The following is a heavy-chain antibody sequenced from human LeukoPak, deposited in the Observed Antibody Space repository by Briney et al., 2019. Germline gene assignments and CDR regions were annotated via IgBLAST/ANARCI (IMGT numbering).Heavy chain of an antibody. CDR2: ISGSYGST. CDR3: ANDLRYGSSR. V-gene: IGHV3-23*01. D-gene: IGHD6-13*01. J-gene: IGHJ4*02. Sequence: GGSLRLSCAASGFTFSSYCMTWVRQAPGKGLEWVGTISGSYGSTSYADSVKGRFTISRDNSKNTMYLQMNSLRAEDTAVYYCANDLRYGSSRGGQGTLVTVSS. CDR1: GFTFSSYC.